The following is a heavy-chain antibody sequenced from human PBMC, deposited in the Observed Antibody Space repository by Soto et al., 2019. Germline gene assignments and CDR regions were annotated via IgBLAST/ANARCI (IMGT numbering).Heavy chain of an antibody. D-gene: IGHD3-10*01. Sequence: GGSLRLSCVASGFTFSSYSMSWVRQAPGKGLEWVSGFRAGGDDGTTYYADSVKGRFTISRDNSKNTLFLQMNSLRAEDAAIYYCAKKVNSGSGSQYFDYFGQGTLVTV. CDR2: FRAGGDDGTT. V-gene: IGHV3-23*01. CDR1: GFTFSSYS. CDR3: AKKVNSGSGSQYFDY. J-gene: IGHJ4*02.